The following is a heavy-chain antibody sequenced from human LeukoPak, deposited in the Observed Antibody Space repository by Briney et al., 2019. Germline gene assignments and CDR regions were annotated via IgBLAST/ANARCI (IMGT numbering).Heavy chain of an antibody. D-gene: IGHD6-13*01. V-gene: IGHV3-9*01. CDR3: ARVSLYSSSWYWSYFDY. CDR2: ISWNSGSI. CDR1: GFTFDDYA. Sequence: GGSLRLSCAASGFTFDDYAMHWVRQAPGKGLEWVSGISWNSGSIGYADSVKGRFTISRDNAKNSLYLQMNSLRAEDTAVYYCARVSLYSSSWYWSYFDYWGQGTLVTVSS. J-gene: IGHJ4*02.